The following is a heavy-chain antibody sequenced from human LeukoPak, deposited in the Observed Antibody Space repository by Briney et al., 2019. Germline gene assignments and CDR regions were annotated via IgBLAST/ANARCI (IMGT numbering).Heavy chain of an antibody. Sequence: PSETLSLTCTVSGGSISSGGYYWSWIRQPPGKGLEWIGYIYHSGSTYYNPSLKSRVTISVDRSKNQFSLKLSSVTAADTAVYYCARVSRDFWSLRYFDYWGQGTLVAVSS. J-gene: IGHJ4*02. V-gene: IGHV4-30-2*01. D-gene: IGHD3-3*01. CDR1: GGSISSGGYY. CDR2: IYHSGST. CDR3: ARVSRDFWSLRYFDY.